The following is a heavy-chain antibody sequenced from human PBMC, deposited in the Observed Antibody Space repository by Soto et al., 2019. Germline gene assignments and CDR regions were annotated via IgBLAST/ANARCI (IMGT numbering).Heavy chain of an antibody. V-gene: IGHV3-23*01. J-gene: IGHJ4*02. CDR3: AKDAHQVVVPAASDY. CDR2: ISGGGGSS. Sequence: GGSLRLSCVASGFTFTSYSMSWVRQAPGKGLEWVSAISGGGGSSYYADSVKGRFTISRDNSRNTLYLQMNSLRAEDTAVYYCAKDAHQVVVPAASDYWGQGTLVTVSS. D-gene: IGHD2-2*01. CDR1: GFTFTSYS.